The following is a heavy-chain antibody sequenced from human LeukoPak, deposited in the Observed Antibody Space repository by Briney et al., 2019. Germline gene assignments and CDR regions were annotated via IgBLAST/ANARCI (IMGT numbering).Heavy chain of an antibody. CDR2: IIPILGTA. CDR3: AREWPSGVVISSDYYYGMDV. V-gene: IGHV1-69*13. J-gene: IGHJ6*02. D-gene: IGHD3-3*01. CDR1: GGTFSSYA. Sequence: SVKVSCKASGGTFSSYAISWVRQAPGQGLEWMGGIIPILGTANYAQKFQGRVTITADESTSTAYMELSSLRSEDTTVYYCAREWPSGVVISSDYYYGMDVWGQGTTVTVSS.